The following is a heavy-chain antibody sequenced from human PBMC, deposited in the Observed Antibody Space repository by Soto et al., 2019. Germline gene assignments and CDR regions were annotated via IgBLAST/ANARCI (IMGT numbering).Heavy chain of an antibody. D-gene: IGHD6-6*01. Sequence: PGGSLRLSCTASGFTFGDYAMSWFRQAPGKGLEWVGFIRSKAYGGTTDYAAPVKGRFTISRDDSKNTLYLQMNSLKTEDTAVYYCTTSKSIAIDYWGQGTLVTVSS. J-gene: IGHJ4*02. CDR3: TTSKSIAIDY. V-gene: IGHV3-49*03. CDR1: GFTFGDYA. CDR2: IRSKAYGGTT.